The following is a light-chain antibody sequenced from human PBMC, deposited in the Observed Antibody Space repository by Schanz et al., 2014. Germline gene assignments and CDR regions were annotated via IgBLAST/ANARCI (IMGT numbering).Light chain of an antibody. CDR3: TTYTNTVV. J-gene: IGLJ2*01. V-gene: IGLV2-14*02. Sequence: QSALTQPASVSGSPGQSITISCTGSSSDVGGYNFVSWYQHHPGQAPKLLIYDVSKRPSGVYTRFSGSKSGNTASLTISGLQAEDEADYYCTTYTNTVVFGGGTKLTVL. CDR2: DVS. CDR1: SSDVGGYNF.